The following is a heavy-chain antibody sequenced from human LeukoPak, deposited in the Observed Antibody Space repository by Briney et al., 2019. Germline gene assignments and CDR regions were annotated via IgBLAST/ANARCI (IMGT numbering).Heavy chain of an antibody. V-gene: IGHV3-21*01. J-gene: IGHJ6*02. D-gene: IGHD6-19*01. CDR2: ISSRNSYI. Sequence: GGSLRLSCAASGFTFSTYNMHWVRQAPGKGLEWVSCISSRNSYIYYADSVKGRFTISRDDAKNSLYLQMNCLRAEDTAVYYCARVLAGSYYYYYALDVWGQGTTVTVSS. CDR3: ARVLAGSYYYYYALDV. CDR1: GFTFSTYN.